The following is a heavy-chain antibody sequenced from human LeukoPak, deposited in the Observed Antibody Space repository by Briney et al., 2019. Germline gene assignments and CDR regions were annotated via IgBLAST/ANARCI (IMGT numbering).Heavy chain of an antibody. V-gene: IGHV1-2*02. CDR3: ATTVVQNWFDP. CDR1: GYTFTGYY. Sequence: ASVKVSCKASGYTFTGYYIHWVRQAPGQGLEWMGWINPNSGGTNYAQKSQGRVTMTRDTSISTAYMELSRLRSDDTAVYYCATTVVQNWFDPWGQGTLVTVSS. CDR2: INPNSGGT. D-gene: IGHD4-17*01. J-gene: IGHJ5*02.